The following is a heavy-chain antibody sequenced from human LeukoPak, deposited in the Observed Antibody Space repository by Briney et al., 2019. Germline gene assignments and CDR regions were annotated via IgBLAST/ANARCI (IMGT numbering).Heavy chain of an antibody. V-gene: IGHV5-51*01. CDR2: IYPGDSDI. CDR1: GSSFTRYW. J-gene: IGHJ5*02. D-gene: IGHD6-13*01. CDR3: ARQTYTSSWFDL. Sequence: GESLQISCQGSGSSFTRYWIGWVRQMPGKGLEWMGIIYPGDSDIRYSPSFEGQVTISADKSISTAYLQWSSLKASDTAMYYCARQTYTSSWFDLWGQGSLVTVSS.